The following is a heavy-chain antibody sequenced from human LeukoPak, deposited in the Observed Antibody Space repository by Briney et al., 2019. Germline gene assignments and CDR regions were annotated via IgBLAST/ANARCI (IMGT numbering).Heavy chain of an antibody. CDR2: IYSGGST. Sequence: PGGSLRLSCVASGFTFSSYAMHWVRQAPGKGLEWVSVIYSGGSTYYTDSVKGRFTISRDNSKNTLYLQMDSLRAEDTAVYYCVRARNKFGELLRTEWVYWGQGTLVTVSS. CDR3: VRARNKFGELLRTEWVY. CDR1: GFTFSSYA. V-gene: IGHV3-66*01. J-gene: IGHJ4*02. D-gene: IGHD3-10*01.